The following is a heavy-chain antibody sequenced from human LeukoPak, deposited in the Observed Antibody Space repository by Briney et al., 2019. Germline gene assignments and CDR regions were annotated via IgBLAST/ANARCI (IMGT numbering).Heavy chain of an antibody. CDR3: ARVGRYSGYEPFDY. J-gene: IGHJ4*02. D-gene: IGHD5-12*01. Sequence: GGSLRLSCAASGFTFSSYSMSWVRQAPGKGLEWVSSISSSSSYIYYADSVKGRFTISRDNAKNSLYLQMNSLRAEDTAVYYCARVGRYSGYEPFDYWGQGTLVTVSS. V-gene: IGHV3-21*01. CDR1: GFTFSSYS. CDR2: ISSSSSYI.